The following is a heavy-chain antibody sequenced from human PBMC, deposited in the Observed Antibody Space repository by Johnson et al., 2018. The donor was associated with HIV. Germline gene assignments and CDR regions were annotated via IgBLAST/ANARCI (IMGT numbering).Heavy chain of an antibody. V-gene: IGHV3-30*02. J-gene: IGHJ3*02. Sequence: QVQLVESGGGLVQPGGSLRLSCAASGFTFSDHYMDWVRQAPGKGLEWVAFIRYDGSNEYSADAVTGRFTISRDNSKNTLYLQRNSRRAEDTAGYYCAKLRSGSYAVDAFDIWGQGTMVTVSS. CDR2: IRYDGSNE. D-gene: IGHD1-26*01. CDR3: AKLRSGSYAVDAFDI. CDR1: GFTFSDHY.